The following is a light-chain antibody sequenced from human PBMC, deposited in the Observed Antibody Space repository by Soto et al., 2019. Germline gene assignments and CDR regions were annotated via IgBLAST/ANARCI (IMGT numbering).Light chain of an antibody. V-gene: IGKV1-27*01. CDR2: AAS. J-gene: IGKJ4*01. CDR1: QDIGNY. Sequence: DIQITQSPSSLASSILERFTITCEASQDIGNYLAWYQQKPGKVPKLLIYAASTLQSGVPSRFSGSGSGTDFTLTISSLQPEDVATYYCQKYNSAPLTFGGGTKVDIK. CDR3: QKYNSAPLT.